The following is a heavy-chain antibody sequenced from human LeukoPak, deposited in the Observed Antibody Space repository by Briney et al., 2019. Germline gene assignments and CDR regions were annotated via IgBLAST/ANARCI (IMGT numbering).Heavy chain of an antibody. CDR3: ARLYCSGGSCYY. J-gene: IGHJ4*02. Sequence: ASVTVSCKASGYTFTGYYMHWVRQAPGQGLEWMGRINPNSGGTNYAQKFQGRVTMTRDTSISTAYMELSRLRSDDTAVYYCARLYCSGGSCYYWGQGTLVTVSS. D-gene: IGHD2-15*01. V-gene: IGHV1-2*06. CDR1: GYTFTGYY. CDR2: INPNSGGT.